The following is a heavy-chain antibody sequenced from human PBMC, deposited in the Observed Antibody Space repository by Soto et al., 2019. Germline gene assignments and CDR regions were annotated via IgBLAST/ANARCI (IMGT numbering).Heavy chain of an antibody. V-gene: IGHV5-51*01. CDR3: ARRPSSYYGMDV. Sequence: WLRQMPGKGLEWMGIIYPYDSDTRYSPSFQGQVTISADKSISTAYLQWSSLKASDTAMYYCARRPSSYYGMDVWGQGTTVTVSS. J-gene: IGHJ6*02. CDR2: IYPYDSDT.